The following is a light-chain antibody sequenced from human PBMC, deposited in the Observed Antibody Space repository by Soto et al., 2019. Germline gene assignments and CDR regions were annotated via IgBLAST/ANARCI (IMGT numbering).Light chain of an antibody. CDR2: GAS. J-gene: IGKJ1*01. CDR3: HQYNNWPPWT. V-gene: IGKV3-15*01. CDR1: QSVSSN. Sequence: EIVMTQSPATLSVSPGERATLSCRASQSVSSNFAWYKRKPGQAPRLLIYGASTRATGIPARFSGSGSGTEFTLTISSLQSEDYAVYYCHQYNNWPPWTFGQGTKVEIK.